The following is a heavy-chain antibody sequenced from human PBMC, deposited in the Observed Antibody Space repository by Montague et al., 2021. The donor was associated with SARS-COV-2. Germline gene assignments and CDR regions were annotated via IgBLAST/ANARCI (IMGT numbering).Heavy chain of an antibody. Sequence: VKPTQTLTLTCTFSGFSLSTPNVGVAWIRQPPGKALEWLAVIYSNGDKRYSPSLQRRLTITKDTSGNQVVVSLTNVDPLDTATYYCAPLIRYYDICTGIPVDGWGQGNQATVSA. V-gene: IGHV2-5*01. CDR1: GFSLSTPNVG. CDR2: IYSNGDK. D-gene: IGHD3-9*01. CDR3: APLIRYYDICTGIPVDG. J-gene: IGHJ4*02.